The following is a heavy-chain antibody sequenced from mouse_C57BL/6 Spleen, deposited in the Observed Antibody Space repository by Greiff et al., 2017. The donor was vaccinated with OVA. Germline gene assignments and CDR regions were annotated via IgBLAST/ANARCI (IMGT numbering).Heavy chain of an antibody. CDR3: ARTRSTFLSMDY. V-gene: IGHV1-18*01. D-gene: IGHD5-5*01. Sequence: VQLQQSGPELVKPGASVKIPCKASGYTFTDYNMDWVKQSHGKSLEWIGDINPNNGGTIYNQKFKGKATLTVDKSSSTAYIELRSLTSEDTAVYYCARTRSTFLSMDYWGQGTSVTVSS. J-gene: IGHJ4*01. CDR2: INPNNGGT. CDR1: GYTFTDYN.